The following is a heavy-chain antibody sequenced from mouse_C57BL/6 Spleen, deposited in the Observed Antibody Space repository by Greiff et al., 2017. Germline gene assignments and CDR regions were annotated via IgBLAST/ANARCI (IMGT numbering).Heavy chain of an antibody. CDR2: ISSGGDYI. CDR1: GFTFSSYA. V-gene: IGHV5-9-1*02. CDR3: TRGPPRTRAMDY. Sequence: EVMLVESGEGLVKPGGSLKLSCAASGFTFSSYAMSWVRQTPEKRLEWVAYISSGGDYIYYADTVKGRFTISRDNARNTLYLQMSSLKSEDTAMYYCTRGPPRTRAMDYWGQGTSVTVSS. D-gene: IGHD2-14*01. J-gene: IGHJ4*01.